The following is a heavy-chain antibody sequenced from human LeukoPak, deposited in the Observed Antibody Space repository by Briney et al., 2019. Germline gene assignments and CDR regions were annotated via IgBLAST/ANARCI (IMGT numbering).Heavy chain of an antibody. Sequence: GGSLRLSCAASGFTFSDYYMSWIRQAPGKGLEWISYIGSSGTTIYDADSVKGRFTISRDNAKNSLYLQMNSLRAEDTAVYYCASVYCSGGSCFRSGMDVWGQGTTVTVSS. CDR3: ASVYCSGGSCFRSGMDV. D-gene: IGHD2-15*01. CDR2: IGSSGTTI. V-gene: IGHV3-11*04. CDR1: GFTFSDYY. J-gene: IGHJ6*02.